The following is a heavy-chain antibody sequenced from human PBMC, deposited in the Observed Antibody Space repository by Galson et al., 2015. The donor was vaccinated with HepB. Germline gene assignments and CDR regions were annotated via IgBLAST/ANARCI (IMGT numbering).Heavy chain of an antibody. D-gene: IGHD5-24*01. J-gene: IGHJ4*02. V-gene: IGHV4-59*01. CDR1: GGSISSYY. Sequence: ETLSLTCTVSGGSISSYYWSWIRQPPGKGLEWIGYIYYSGSTNYNPSLKSRVTISVDTSKNQFSLKLSSVTAADTAVYYCARGEPGWLQSDYWGQGTLVTVSS. CDR2: IYYSGST. CDR3: ARGEPGWLQSDY.